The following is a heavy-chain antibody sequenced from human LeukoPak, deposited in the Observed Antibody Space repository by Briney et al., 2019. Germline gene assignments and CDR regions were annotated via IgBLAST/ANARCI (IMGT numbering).Heavy chain of an antibody. J-gene: IGHJ6*03. V-gene: IGHV3-11*04. CDR2: ISSSGSTI. Sequence: GGSLRLSCAASGFAFSDYCMSWIRQAPRKGLEWVSYISSSGSTIYYADSVKGRFTISRDNAKKSLYLQMNSLRVEDTAVYYCARGMAARPGGYYYYYMDVWGKGTTVTVSS. D-gene: IGHD6-6*01. CDR1: GFAFSDYC. CDR3: ARGMAARPGGYYYYYMDV.